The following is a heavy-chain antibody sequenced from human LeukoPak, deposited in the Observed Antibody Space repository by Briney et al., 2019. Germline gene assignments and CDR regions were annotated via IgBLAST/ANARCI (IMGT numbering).Heavy chain of an antibody. V-gene: IGHV4-30-2*01. CDR2: IYHSGST. CDR1: GGSISSGGYY. D-gene: IGHD5-18*01. J-gene: IGHJ4*02. CDR3: ARDRGYSYGPFDY. Sequence: SQTLSLTCTVSGGSISSGGYYWSWIRQPPGKGLEWTGYIYHSGSTYYNPSLKSRVTISVDRSKNQFSLELSSVTAADTAVYYCARDRGYSYGPFDYWGQGTLVTVSS.